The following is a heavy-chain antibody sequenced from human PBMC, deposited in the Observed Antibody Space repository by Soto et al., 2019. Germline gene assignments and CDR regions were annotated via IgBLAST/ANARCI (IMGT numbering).Heavy chain of an antibody. Sequence: EVQLLESGGGLVQPGGSLRLSCGGSGFTFNSYAMTWVRQAPGKGLEWVSAISGSGGTTYYANSVKGRFTISRDQSKDTLDLQMNSLTAEDTAIYYCAKDRHYGSGTYSDSYLDYWGQGTLVTVSS. V-gene: IGHV3-23*01. J-gene: IGHJ4*02. CDR3: AKDRHYGSGTYSDSYLDY. CDR2: ISGSGGTT. CDR1: GFTFNSYA. D-gene: IGHD3-10*01.